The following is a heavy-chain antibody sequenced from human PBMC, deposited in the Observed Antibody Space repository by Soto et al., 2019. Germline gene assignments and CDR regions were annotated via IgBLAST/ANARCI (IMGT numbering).Heavy chain of an antibody. CDR3: ARDPRITMVRGVLDY. V-gene: IGHV3-48*02. CDR2: ISSSSSTI. D-gene: IGHD3-10*01. Sequence: EVQLVESGGGLVQPGGSLRLSCAASGFTFSSYSMNWVGKAPGKGLEWVSYISSSSSTIYYADSVKGRFTISRDNAKNSLYLQMNSLRDEDTAVYYCARDPRITMVRGVLDYWGQGTLVTVSS. J-gene: IGHJ4*02. CDR1: GFTFSSYS.